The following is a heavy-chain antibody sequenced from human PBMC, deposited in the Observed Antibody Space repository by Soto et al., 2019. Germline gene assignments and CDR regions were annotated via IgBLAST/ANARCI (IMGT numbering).Heavy chain of an antibody. Sequence: SVKVSCKASGGTFSSYAISWVRQAPGQGLEWMGGIIPIFGTANYAQKFQGRVTITADESTSTAYMELSSLRSEDTAVYYCARDGAPYYYDSSGYPYFDYWGQGTLVTVSS. CDR2: IIPIFGTA. V-gene: IGHV1-69*13. CDR3: ARDGAPYYYDSSGYPYFDY. CDR1: GGTFSSYA. D-gene: IGHD3-22*01. J-gene: IGHJ4*02.